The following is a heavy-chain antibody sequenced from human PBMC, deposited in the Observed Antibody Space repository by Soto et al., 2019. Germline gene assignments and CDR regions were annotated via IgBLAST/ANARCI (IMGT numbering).Heavy chain of an antibody. V-gene: IGHV3-53*01. CDR1: GFPVTANY. Sequence: GRSLRLPCEVSGFPVTANYMSWVRQAPEKGLEWVSVIYSGGSTYYVDSVKGRFSISRDISKNTLYLQMNSLRAEDTAVYYCAALWFGELNQDENWFDPWGQGTLVTVSS. CDR3: AALWFGELNQDENWFDP. CDR2: IYSGGST. J-gene: IGHJ5*02. D-gene: IGHD3-10*01.